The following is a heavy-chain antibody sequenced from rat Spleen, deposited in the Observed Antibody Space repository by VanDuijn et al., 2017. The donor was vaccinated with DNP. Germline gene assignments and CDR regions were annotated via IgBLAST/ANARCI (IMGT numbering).Heavy chain of an antibody. Sequence: EVQLVESGGGLVQPGRSMKLSCTVSGFTFTDFYMAWVRQAPKKGLEWVASVSHEGTSTYYGDSVKGRFTISRDNAKSTVYLQMNSLRSEDTAIYYCVRPDVYYGLEDWFACWGQGTLVTVSS. CDR3: VRPDVYYGLEDWFAC. J-gene: IGHJ3*01. D-gene: IGHD1-6*01. CDR2: VSHEGTST. V-gene: IGHV5-22*01. CDR1: GFTFTDFY.